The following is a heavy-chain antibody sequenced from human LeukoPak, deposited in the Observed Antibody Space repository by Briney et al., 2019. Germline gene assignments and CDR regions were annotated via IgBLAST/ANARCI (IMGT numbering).Heavy chain of an antibody. CDR1: GFTFSSYT. D-gene: IGHD3-9*01. Sequence: GGSLRLSCAASGFTFSSYTMNWVRQAPGKGLEWVSSISSSSSYIYYADSVKGRFTISRDNAKNSLYLQMNSLRAEDTALYYCAKGPSAGYPRGYFQHWGQGTLVTVSS. CDR2: ISSSSSYI. V-gene: IGHV3-21*04. J-gene: IGHJ1*01. CDR3: AKGPSAGYPRGYFQH.